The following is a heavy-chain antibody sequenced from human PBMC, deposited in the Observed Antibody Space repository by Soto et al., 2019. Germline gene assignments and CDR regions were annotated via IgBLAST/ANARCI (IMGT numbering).Heavy chain of an antibody. CDR1: GYSFTSYW. V-gene: IGHV5-51*01. J-gene: IGHJ6*02. CDR2: IYPGDSDT. CDR3: ARPQQLVHFKYGDYYYGMDV. Sequence: PGESLKISCKGSGYSFTSYWIGWVRQMPGKGLEWMGIIYPGDSDTRYSPSFQGQVTISADKSISTAYLQWSSLKASDTAMYYCARPQQLVHFKYGDYYYGMDVWGQGTTVTVS. D-gene: IGHD6-13*01.